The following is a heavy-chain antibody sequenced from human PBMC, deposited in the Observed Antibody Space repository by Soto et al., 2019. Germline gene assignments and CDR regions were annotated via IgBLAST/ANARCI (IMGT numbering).Heavy chain of an antibody. CDR3: ARGPGYCSSTSCLSGNYYYYYGMDV. CDR1: GGSFSGYY. CDR2: INHSGST. V-gene: IGHV4-34*01. J-gene: IGHJ6*02. Sequence: SETLSLTCAVYGGSFSGYYWSWIRQPPGKGLEWIGEINHSGSTNYNPSLKSRVTISVDTSKNQFSLKLSSVTAADTAVYYCARGPGYCSSTSCLSGNYYYYYGMDVWGQGTTVTVSS. D-gene: IGHD2-2*01.